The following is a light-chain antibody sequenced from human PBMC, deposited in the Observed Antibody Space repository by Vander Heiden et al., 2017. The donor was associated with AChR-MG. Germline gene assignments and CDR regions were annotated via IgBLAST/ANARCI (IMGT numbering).Light chain of an antibody. V-gene: IGKV3-20*01. CDR3: QQYGSSHT. CDR2: GAS. Sequence: EIVLTQSPGTLSLSPGARATLSCRASQSVSSSYLAWYQQKPGQAPRLLIYGASSRATGIPDRFSGSGSGTDFTLTISRLEPEDFAVYYCQQYGSSHTFGPGTKVDIK. J-gene: IGKJ3*01. CDR1: QSVSSSY.